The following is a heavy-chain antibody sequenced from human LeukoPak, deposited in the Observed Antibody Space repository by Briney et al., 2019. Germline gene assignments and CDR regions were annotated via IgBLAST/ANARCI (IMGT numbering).Heavy chain of an antibody. CDR2: IYNSGRT. J-gene: IGHJ5*02. CDR3: ARLRANWNYVNWFDP. Sequence: SETLSLTCTVSGGSISSYYWSWIRQPPGKGLEWIGYIYNSGRTNYNPSLKSRVTLSVDTSKNQFSLKLSSVTAADTAVYYCARLRANWNYVNWFDPWGQGTLVTVSS. V-gene: IGHV4-59*08. D-gene: IGHD1-7*01. CDR1: GGSISSYY.